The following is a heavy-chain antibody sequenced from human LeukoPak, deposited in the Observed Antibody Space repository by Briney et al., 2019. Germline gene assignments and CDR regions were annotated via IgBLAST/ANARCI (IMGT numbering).Heavy chain of an antibody. D-gene: IGHD2-2*02. J-gene: IGHJ4*02. V-gene: IGHV1-2*02. CDR2: INPNSGGT. CDR3: ARDHYTGYTGDSDFDY. Sequence: ASVKVSCKASGYTFTSYYMHWVRQAPGQGLEWMGWINPNSGGTNYAQKFQGRVTMTRDTSISTAYMELSRLRSDDTAVYYCARDHYTGYTGDSDFDYWGQGTLVTVSS. CDR1: GYTFTSYY.